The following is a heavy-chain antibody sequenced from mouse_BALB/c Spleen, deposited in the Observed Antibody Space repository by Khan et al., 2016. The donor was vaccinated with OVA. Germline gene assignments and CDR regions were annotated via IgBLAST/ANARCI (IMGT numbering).Heavy chain of an antibody. V-gene: IGHV5-9-1*01. CDR1: GFTFSNYA. CDR3: ARELFTTVVATPFAY. J-gene: IGHJ3*01. CDR2: ISSGGSYT. Sequence: EVRLVESGGGLVKPGGSLKLSCAASGFTFSNYAMSWVRQTPEKRLKWVATISSGGSYTYFPDSVQGRFTISRDNAKNTLSLQMSSLRSEDTAIYYCARELFTTVVATPFAYWRQGTLVTVSA. D-gene: IGHD1-1*01.